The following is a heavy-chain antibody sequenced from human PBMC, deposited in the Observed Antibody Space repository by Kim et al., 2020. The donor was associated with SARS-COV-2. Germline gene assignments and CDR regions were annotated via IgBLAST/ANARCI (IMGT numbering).Heavy chain of an antibody. CDR1: GFTFSSYG. J-gene: IGHJ6*02. Sequence: GGSLRLSCAASGFTFSSYGMHWVRQAPGKGLEWVAVIWYDGSNKYYADSVKGRFTISRDNSKNTLDLQMNSLRAEDTAVYYCARGAIRQQRKTPQYYDGMDVWGQGTPVTVSS. V-gene: IGHV3-33*01. D-gene: IGHD6-13*01. CDR3: ARGAIRQQRKTPQYYDGMDV. CDR2: IWYDGSNK.